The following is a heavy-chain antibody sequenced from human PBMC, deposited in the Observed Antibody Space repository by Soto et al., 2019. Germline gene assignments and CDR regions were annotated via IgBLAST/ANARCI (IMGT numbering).Heavy chain of an antibody. CDR1: GLTFSKYA. J-gene: IGHJ4*02. CDR3: ATAGNYRFDN. V-gene: IGHV3-23*01. Sequence: GGSLRLSCAASGLTFSKYAMSWVRQAPGKGLEWVSAISGSGDSSYYADSVKGRFTISRDNSKNTLYLQMNILRVEDTAVYFCATAGNYRFDNWGLGTLVTVS. CDR2: ISGSGDSS. D-gene: IGHD1-1*01.